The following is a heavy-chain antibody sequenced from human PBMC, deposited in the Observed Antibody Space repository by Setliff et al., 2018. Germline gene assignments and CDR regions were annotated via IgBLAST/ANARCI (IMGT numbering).Heavy chain of an antibody. CDR2: KSTRGDT. J-gene: IGHJ6*02. Sequence: PSETLSLTCTVSGGSIDSSFWNWIRQSPEKGLEWIGYKSTRGDTNSNPSLRSRLTMSMDTSRSQFSLKLTSVTAADTAVYYCARLSWNGLRYFGLDVWGQGTTVTVSS. D-gene: IGHD3-3*01. V-gene: IGHV4-59*13. CDR3: ARLSWNGLRYFGLDV. CDR1: GGSIDSSF.